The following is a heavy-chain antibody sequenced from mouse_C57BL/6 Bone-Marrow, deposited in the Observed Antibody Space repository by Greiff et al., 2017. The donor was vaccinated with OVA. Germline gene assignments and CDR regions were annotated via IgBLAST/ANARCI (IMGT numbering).Heavy chain of an antibody. J-gene: IGHJ1*03. CDR1: GFSLTSYG. Sequence: QVQLKQSGPGLVQPSQSLSITCTVSGFSLTSYGVHWVRQSPGKGLEWLGVIWSGGSTDYNAAFISRLSISKDNSKSQVFFKMNSLQADDTAIYYCARNKGYGSSPYWYFDVWGTGTTVTVSS. V-gene: IGHV2-2*01. CDR2: IWSGGST. D-gene: IGHD1-1*01. CDR3: ARNKGYGSSPYWYFDV.